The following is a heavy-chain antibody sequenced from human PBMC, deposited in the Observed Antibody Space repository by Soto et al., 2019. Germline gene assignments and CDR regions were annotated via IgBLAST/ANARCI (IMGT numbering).Heavy chain of an antibody. V-gene: IGHV4-4*02. Sequence: PSETLSLTCTVSNASISSRKWWTWVRQTPGKGLEWIGEIYHSGSINHNPSLKSRVTMSVDTSKNQFSLKLSSVTAADTAVYYCARRYGSCFDYWGQGTLVTVSS. CDR1: NASISSRKW. J-gene: IGHJ4*02. CDR2: IYHSGSI. D-gene: IGHD5-18*01. CDR3: ARRYGSCFDY.